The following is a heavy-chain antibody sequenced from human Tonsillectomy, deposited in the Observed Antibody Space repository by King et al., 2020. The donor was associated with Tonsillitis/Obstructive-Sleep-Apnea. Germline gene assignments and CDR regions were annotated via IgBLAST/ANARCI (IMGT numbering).Heavy chain of an antibody. CDR3: AKSPGMVVPPAMPVRWYFDL. CDR2: ISARSSST. J-gene: IGHJ2*01. V-gene: IGHV3-23*04. CDR1: GFTFSIYA. Sequence: QLVQSGGGLVQTGGSLRLSRAASGFTFSIYAMSWVRQAPGKEPEWVSAISARSSSTYYADSVKGRFTISRDNSKYTLSLQMNSLRAEDTAVYDCAKSPGMVVPPAMPVRWYFDLWGRGTLVIVSS. D-gene: IGHD2-2*01.